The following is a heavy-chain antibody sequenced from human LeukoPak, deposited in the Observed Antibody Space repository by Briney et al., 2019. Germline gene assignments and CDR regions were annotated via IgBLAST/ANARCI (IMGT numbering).Heavy chain of an antibody. D-gene: IGHD2-2*01. CDR2: VSGDGQRT. V-gene: IGHV3-23*01. J-gene: IGHJ3*02. CDR3: ARDRGVYCSSTSCPPPFDI. Sequence: GGSLRLSCAASGFTFNNYAMNWVRQTPGKGLQWVSAVSGDGQRTFYADSVKGRFTIFRDNSMNTLSLQMNSLRVEDTAVYYCARDRGVYCSSTSCPPPFDIWGQGTMVTVSS. CDR1: GFTFNNYA.